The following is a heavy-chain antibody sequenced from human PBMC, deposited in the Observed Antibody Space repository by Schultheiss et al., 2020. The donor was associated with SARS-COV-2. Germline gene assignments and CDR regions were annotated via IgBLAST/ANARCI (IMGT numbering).Heavy chain of an antibody. CDR3: VRGETLVPLGPRGMDV. J-gene: IGHJ6*04. V-gene: IGHV3-11*05. CDR2: ISSSSSYT. Sequence: GESLKISCAASGFTFSDYYMSWIRQAPGKGLEWVSYISSSSSYTNYAESVKGRFTISRDNAKNSLFLQMNSLRDEDTAVYYCVRGETLVPLGPRGMDVWGKGTTVTVSS. CDR1: GFTFSDYY. D-gene: IGHD1-26*01.